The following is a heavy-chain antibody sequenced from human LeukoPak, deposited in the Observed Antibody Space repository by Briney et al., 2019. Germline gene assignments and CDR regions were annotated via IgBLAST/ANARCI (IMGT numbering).Heavy chain of an antibody. CDR1: GFTFCSYG. CDR3: ARGSRYGDYPYYCDF. Sequence: PGGSLRLSCAASGFTFCSYGMHWVRQAPGKGLDWVAFVRYDGNNPYYSASVKGRFTISRDNSKNTVLLQMNNLRLEDAAVYYCARGSRYGDYPYYCDFWGQGTLVTVSS. J-gene: IGHJ4*02. D-gene: IGHD4-17*01. V-gene: IGHV3-30*02. CDR2: VRYDGNNP.